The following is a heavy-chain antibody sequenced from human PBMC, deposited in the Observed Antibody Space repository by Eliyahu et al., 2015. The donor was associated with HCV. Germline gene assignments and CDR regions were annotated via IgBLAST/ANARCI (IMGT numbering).Heavy chain of an antibody. CDR1: GFSFXXXG. D-gene: IGHD3-16*01. J-gene: IGHJ6*02. CDR3: AKVGYQGGDYYYYGLDV. V-gene: IGHV3-30*02. Sequence: QVHLVESXGXVVQPGGSLRLSCXXSGFSFXXXGMHWVRQAPGKGLEWVAFITHDGNNEYYADSVRGRFTIXRDNSKNTLFLQVSSLKTDDTAVYFCAKVGYQGGDYYYYGLDVWGQGTTVTVSS. CDR2: ITHDGNNE.